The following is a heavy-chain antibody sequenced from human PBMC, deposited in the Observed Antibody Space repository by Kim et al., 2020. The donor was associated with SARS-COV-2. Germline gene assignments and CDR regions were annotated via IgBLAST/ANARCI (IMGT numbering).Heavy chain of an antibody. D-gene: IGHD1-1*01. CDR2: ISYDGSNK. J-gene: IGHJ4*02. V-gene: IGHV3-30*18. Sequence: GGSLRLSCAASGFTFSSYGMHWVRQAPGKGLEWVAVISYDGSNKYYADSVKGRFTISRDNSKNTLYLQMNSLRAEDTAVYYCAKDFSRRNWNDANFDYWGQGTLVTVSS. CDR1: GFTFSSYG. CDR3: AKDFSRRNWNDANFDY.